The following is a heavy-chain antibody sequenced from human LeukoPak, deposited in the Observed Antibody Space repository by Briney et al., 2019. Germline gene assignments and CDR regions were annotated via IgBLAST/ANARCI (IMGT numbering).Heavy chain of an antibody. CDR1: GYAFIIYY. CDR3: ARSSGRSPNRDYMDV. CDR2: FNPSGGGT. Sequence: ASVKVSCKSSGYAFIIYYNYWVRQAPGQGLECVGIFNPSGGGTNYAQKFQDRVTVTTDMSTTTVYMELSSLRSEDTAVYYCARSSGRSPNRDYMDVWGKGTTVTISS. J-gene: IGHJ6*03. V-gene: IGHV1-46*01. D-gene: IGHD1-14*01.